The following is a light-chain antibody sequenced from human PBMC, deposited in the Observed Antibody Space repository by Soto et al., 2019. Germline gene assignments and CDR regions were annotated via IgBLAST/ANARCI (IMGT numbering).Light chain of an antibody. CDR2: GVT. Sequence: SVLDQPTSVSGSPGQSITISCTGNHNDIGTYDYVSWYQQHPGRAPRLLIHGVTTRPSGISGRFSASKSGLTASLTISGLQPEDEADYYCSSFTSNRIYVFGPGTKVTVL. CDR3: SSFTSNRIYV. J-gene: IGLJ1*01. CDR1: HNDIGTYDY. V-gene: IGLV2-14*03.